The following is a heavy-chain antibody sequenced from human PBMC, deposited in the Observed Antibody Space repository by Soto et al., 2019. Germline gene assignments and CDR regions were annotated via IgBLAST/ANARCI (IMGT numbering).Heavy chain of an antibody. J-gene: IGHJ6*03. V-gene: IGHV1-58*01. Sequence: SVKVSCKASGFTFTSSAVQWVRQARGQRLEWIGWIVVGSGNTNYAQKFQERVTITTDMSTSTAYMELSSLRSEDTAVYYCARDSDGSGSYYGPTPYYYYYYMDVWGKGTKVTVSS. CDR3: ARDSDGSGSYYGPTPYYYYYYMDV. D-gene: IGHD3-10*01. CDR2: IVVGSGNT. CDR1: GFTFTSSA.